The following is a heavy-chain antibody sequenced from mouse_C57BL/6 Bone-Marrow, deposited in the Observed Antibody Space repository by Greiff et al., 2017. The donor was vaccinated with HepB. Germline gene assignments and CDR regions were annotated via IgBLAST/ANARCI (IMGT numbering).Heavy chain of an antibody. CDR1: GYAFTNYL. V-gene: IGHV1-54*01. CDR2: INPGSGGT. CDR3: ARQDGYYYFDY. D-gene: IGHD2-3*01. Sequence: VQLQQSGAELVRPGTSVKVSCKASGYAFTNYLIEWVKQRPGQGLEWIGVINPGSGGTNYNEKFKGKATLTADKSSSTAYMQLSSLTSEDSAVYFCARQDGYYYFDYWGQGTTLTVSS. J-gene: IGHJ2*01.